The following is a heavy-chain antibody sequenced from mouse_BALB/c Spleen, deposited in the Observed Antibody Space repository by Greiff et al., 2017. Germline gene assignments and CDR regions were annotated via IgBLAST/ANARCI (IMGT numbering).Heavy chain of an antibody. V-gene: IGHV5-6-3*01. J-gene: IGHJ3*01. Sequence: EVQLVESGGGLVQPGGSLKLSCAASGFTFSSYGMSWVRQTPDKRLELVATINSNGGSTYYPDSVKGRFTISRDNAKNTLYLQMSSLKSEDTAMYYCARERGYYDYDWFAYWGQGTLVTVSA. CDR2: INSNGGST. CDR1: GFTFSSYG. D-gene: IGHD2-4*01. CDR3: ARERGYYDYDWFAY.